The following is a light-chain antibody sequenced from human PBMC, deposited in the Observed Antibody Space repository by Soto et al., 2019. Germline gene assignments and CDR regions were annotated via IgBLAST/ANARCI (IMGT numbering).Light chain of an antibody. V-gene: IGLV1-40*01. CDR2: GDT. Sequence: QSVLTQPPSVSGAPGQRITISCTGTSSNIGANYDVHWYQQLPGTAPKLLIYGDTNRPSGVPDRSSGSKSGTSASLAITGLQAEDEADYYCQSYDSALSVYVVFGGGTKVTVL. J-gene: IGLJ2*01. CDR1: SSNIGANYD. CDR3: QSYDSALSVYVV.